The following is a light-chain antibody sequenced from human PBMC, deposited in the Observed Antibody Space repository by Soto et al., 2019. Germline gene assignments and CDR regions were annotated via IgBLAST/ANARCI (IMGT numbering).Light chain of an antibody. CDR1: QSVLSGSNNKNY. CDR3: QHYYSAPLT. Sequence: DIVMTQSPDSLAVSLGERATINCASSQSVLSGSNNKNYLAWFQQKPGQAPKLLIYWASTRESGVPARVSGNGSGAHFTLTISGLQAEDVSVYYCQHYYSAPLTFGGGTKVEIK. CDR2: WAS. V-gene: IGKV4-1*01. J-gene: IGKJ4*01.